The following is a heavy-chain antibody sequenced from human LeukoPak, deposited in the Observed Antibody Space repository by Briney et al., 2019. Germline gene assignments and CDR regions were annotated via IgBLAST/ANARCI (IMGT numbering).Heavy chain of an antibody. J-gene: IGHJ1*01. D-gene: IGHD3-22*01. CDR2: ISYDGSNK. V-gene: IGHV3-30-3*01. CDR1: GFTFSSYA. Sequence: GGSLRLSCAASGFTFSSYAMHWVRQAPGKGLEWVAVISYDGSNKYYADSVKGRFTISRDNSKNTLYLQMNSLRAEDTAVYYCAPSITMIVVGIEYFQHWGQGTLVTVSS. CDR3: APSITMIVVGIEYFQH.